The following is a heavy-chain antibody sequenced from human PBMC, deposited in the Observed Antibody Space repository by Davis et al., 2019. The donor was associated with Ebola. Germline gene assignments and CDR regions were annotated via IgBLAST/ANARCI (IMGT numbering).Heavy chain of an antibody. CDR1: GFSFSGYS. CDR2: ISRSSTTI. Sequence: GESLKISCAASGFSFSGYSMSWVRQAPGKGLEWVSYISRSSTTISYADSVKGRFSVSRDNAKNSLFLQMNSLRDEDTAVYYCARGGAVAGNYYFDYWGQGTLVTVSS. V-gene: IGHV3-48*02. D-gene: IGHD6-19*01. J-gene: IGHJ4*02. CDR3: ARGGAVAGNYYFDY.